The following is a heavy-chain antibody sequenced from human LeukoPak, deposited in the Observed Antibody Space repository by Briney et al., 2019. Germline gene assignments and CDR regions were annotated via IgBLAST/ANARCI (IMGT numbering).Heavy chain of an antibody. CDR1: GFTFSDTW. Sequence: PGGSLRLSCAASGFTFSDTWMSWVRQAPGKGLEWVGRIIRKTDRCTTDYAAAVKGRFIIPRDDSKNTLYLQMDSQKTEDTAVYYCATAYYYGSGRDQGTLVTVSS. CDR2: IIRKTDRCTT. J-gene: IGHJ4*02. D-gene: IGHD3-10*01. CDR3: ATAYYYGSG. V-gene: IGHV3-15*01.